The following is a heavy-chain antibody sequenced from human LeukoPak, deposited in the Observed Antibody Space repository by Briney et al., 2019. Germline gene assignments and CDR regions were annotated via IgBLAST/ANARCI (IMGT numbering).Heavy chain of an antibody. CDR1: GFTFDDYA. V-gene: IGHV3-9*01. CDR2: ISWNSGSI. D-gene: IGHD6-25*01. J-gene: IGHJ4*02. Sequence: GGSLRLSCAASGFTFDDYAMHWVRQAPGKGLEWVSGISWNSGSIGYADSVKGRFTISRDDAKNSLYLQMNSLRAEDTAVYYCAKDLAATVDYWGQGTLVTVSS. CDR3: AKDLAATVDY.